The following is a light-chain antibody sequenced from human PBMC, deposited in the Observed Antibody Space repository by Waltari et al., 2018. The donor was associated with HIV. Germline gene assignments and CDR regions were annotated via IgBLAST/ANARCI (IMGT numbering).Light chain of an antibody. CDR1: QVVSTH. J-gene: IGKJ4*01. CDR3: QQYNDWPLT. CDR2: GSS. V-gene: IGKV3-15*01. Sequence: EVVITQATATLSVSPGERATLSCMASQVVSTHLAWHQQKPGQSPRLLIYGSSTRATGIPARFSGSGAGTEFTLTISSLQSEDFAVYYCQQYNDWPLTFGGGTKVEIK.